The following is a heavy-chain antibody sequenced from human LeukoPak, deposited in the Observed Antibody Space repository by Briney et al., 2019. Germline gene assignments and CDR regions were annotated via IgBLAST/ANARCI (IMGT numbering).Heavy chain of an antibody. D-gene: IGHD3-3*02. J-gene: IGHJ4*02. Sequence: ASVKVSCKASGYTFTGYYMHWVRQAPGQGLEWMRWINPNSGGTNYAQKLQGRVTMTRDTSTSTAYMELRSLRSDDTAVYYCATSHYGSGYGYFVYWGRGTLVTVSS. CDR1: GYTFTGYY. CDR2: INPNSGGT. CDR3: ATSHYGSGYGYFVY. V-gene: IGHV1-2*02.